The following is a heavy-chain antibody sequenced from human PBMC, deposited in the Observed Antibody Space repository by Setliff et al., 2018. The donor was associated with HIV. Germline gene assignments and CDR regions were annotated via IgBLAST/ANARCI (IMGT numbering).Heavy chain of an antibody. Sequence: GGTLRLPCAASGFLFSNYGMTWVRQSPGKGLQCRTAITGGGDKIDYINSVKGRFTISRDNSKNMLYLEMTSLRAEDTAVYYCARDDAVGGGYLDYWGQGTLVTVS. D-gene: IGHD6-19*01. J-gene: IGHJ4*02. V-gene: IGHV3-23*01. CDR2: ITGGGDKI. CDR1: GFLFSNYG. CDR3: ARDDAVGGGYLDY.